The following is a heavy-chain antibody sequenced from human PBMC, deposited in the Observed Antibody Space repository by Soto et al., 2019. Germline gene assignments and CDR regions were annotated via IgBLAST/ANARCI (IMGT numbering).Heavy chain of an antibody. V-gene: IGHV3-30-3*01. J-gene: IGHJ4*02. CDR1: GFSFSISP. CDR2: ISYDGTNK. CDR3: ARDPKTSGGQHWAFNYFDS. D-gene: IGHD7-27*01. Sequence: PVGSLRLSCAASGFSFSISPMHWVRQAPGKGPEWVALISYDGTNKFYADSVKGRFTISRDNSKSTLYLQVDSLRPEDAAVYYCARDPKTSGGQHWAFNYFDSWGQGTLVTVPQ.